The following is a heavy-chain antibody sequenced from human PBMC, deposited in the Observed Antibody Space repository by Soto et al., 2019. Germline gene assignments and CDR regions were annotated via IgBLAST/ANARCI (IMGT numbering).Heavy chain of an antibody. J-gene: IGHJ3*01. CDR1: GDSVSTNSAT. CDR3: ARAAVAFDAFDL. V-gene: IGHV6-1*01. CDR2: TYLRSKWYN. D-gene: IGHD2-15*01. Sequence: QIQLQQSGPGLVKPSQTLSLTCVISGDSVSTNSATRNWIRQSPSRGLEWLGRTYLRSKWYNEYAVSVKSRISIMPDTAKSLFSLQLSFVAPEDTAVYFCARAAVAFDAFDLWGQGTVVTVSS.